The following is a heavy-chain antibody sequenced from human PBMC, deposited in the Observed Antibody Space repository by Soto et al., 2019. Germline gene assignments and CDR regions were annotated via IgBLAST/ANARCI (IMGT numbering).Heavy chain of an antibody. V-gene: IGHV3-21*01. CDR3: ARARTGKQQLVPYWFDP. J-gene: IGHJ5*02. CDR2: ISSSSSYI. Sequence: GGSLRLSCAASGFTFSSYSMNWVRQAPGKGLEWVSSISSSSSYIYYADSVKGRFTISRDNAKNSLYLQMNSLGAEDTAVYYCARARTGKQQLVPYWFDPWGQGTLVTVSS. CDR1: GFTFSSYS. D-gene: IGHD6-13*01.